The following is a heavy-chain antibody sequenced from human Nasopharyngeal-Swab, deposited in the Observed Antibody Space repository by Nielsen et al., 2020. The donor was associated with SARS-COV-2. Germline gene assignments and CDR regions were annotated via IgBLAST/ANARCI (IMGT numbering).Heavy chain of an antibody. CDR2: ISSTGSTI. D-gene: IGHD4-17*01. V-gene: IGHV3-48*03. J-gene: IGHJ2*01. CDR3: ARDGNLRTVRYFDL. CDR1: GFTFSAYD. Sequence: GESLKISCAASGFTFSAYDMNWVRQAPGKGLEWVSYISSTGSTINYADSVKGRVTISRDSAKNSLYLQMNSLRAEDTAVYYCARDGNLRTVRYFDLWGRGSLVTVSS.